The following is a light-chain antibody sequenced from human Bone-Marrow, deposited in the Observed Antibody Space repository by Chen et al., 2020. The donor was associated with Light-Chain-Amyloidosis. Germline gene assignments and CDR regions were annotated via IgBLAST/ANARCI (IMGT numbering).Light chain of an antibody. J-gene: IGKJ1*01. CDR3: HQYSSSLPWT. CDR1: RRVSSNH. CDR2: DAS. V-gene: IGKV3-20*01. Sequence: VLTQSLGSLSLSPGEGATLSCRASRRVSSNHLAWYQHKPGQAPRLLIHDASTRATGIPDRFSGSGSRTDFNLSISRVEPEDFAVYYCHQYSSSLPWTFGQGTKVEIK.